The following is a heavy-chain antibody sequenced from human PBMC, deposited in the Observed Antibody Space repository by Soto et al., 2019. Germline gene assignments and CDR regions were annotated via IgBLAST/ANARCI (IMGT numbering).Heavy chain of an antibody. CDR3: ARGGGSYRFDY. CDR1: GGSISSGGYY. CDR2: IYYSGST. D-gene: IGHD3-16*02. V-gene: IGHV4-31*03. J-gene: IGHJ4*02. Sequence: QVQLQESGPGLVKPSQTLSLTCTVSGGSISSGGYYWSWIRQHPGKGLEWIGYIYYSGSTYYNPSLESRVTISVDTSKKQFSLKVSSVTGGDTAVYYCARGGGSYRFDYWGQGTLVTVSS.